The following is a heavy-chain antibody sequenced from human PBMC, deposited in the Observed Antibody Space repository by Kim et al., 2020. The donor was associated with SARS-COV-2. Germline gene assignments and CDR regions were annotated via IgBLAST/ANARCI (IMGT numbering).Heavy chain of an antibody. CDR1: GFTFSSYA. CDR2: ISYDGSNK. V-gene: IGHV3-30*04. D-gene: IGHD4-17*01. J-gene: IGHJ4*01. Sequence: GGSLRLSCAASGFTFSSYAMHWVRQAPGKGLEWVAVISYDGSNKYYADSVKGRFTISRDNSKNTLYLQMNSLRAEDTAVYYCARDPSVRVPTATTEYWG. CDR3: ARDPSVRVPTATTEY.